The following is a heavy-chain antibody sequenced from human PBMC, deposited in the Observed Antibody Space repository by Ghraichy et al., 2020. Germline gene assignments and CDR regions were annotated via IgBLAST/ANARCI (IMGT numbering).Heavy chain of an antibody. CDR1: GFTVSSNY. CDR2: IYTGGST. CDR3: ARDRTYYASGFEY. J-gene: IGHJ4*02. V-gene: IGHV3-66*01. Sequence: GGSLRLSCAASGFTVSSNYMSWVRQAPGRGLEWVSVIYTGGSTYYADSVKGRFTITRDNSKNTLYLHMNSLRAEDTAVYYCARDRTYYASGFEYWGQGTLVTVSS. D-gene: IGHD3-10*01.